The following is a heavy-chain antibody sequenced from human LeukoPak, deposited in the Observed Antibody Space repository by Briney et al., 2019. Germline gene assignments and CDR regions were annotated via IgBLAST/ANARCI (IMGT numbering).Heavy chain of an antibody. Sequence: TGGSLRLSCAASGFTFSSYAMSWVRQAPGKGLEWVSAISGSGGSTYYADSVRGRFTISRDNSKNTLYLQMSSLRAEDTAVYYCAKGSDWKSSEEDSWGQGTLVTVSS. D-gene: IGHD6-19*01. V-gene: IGHV3-23*01. CDR2: ISGSGGST. CDR3: AKGSDWKSSEEDS. J-gene: IGHJ4*02. CDR1: GFTFSSYA.